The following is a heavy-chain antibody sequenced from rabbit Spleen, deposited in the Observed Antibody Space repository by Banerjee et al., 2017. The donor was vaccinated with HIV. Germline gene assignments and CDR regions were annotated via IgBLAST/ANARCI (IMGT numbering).Heavy chain of an antibody. V-gene: IGHV1S45*01. CDR3: ARGDGGYGYALKL. Sequence: QEQLVESGGGLVQPEGSLTLTCTASGFSFSNGYVMCWVRQAPGKGLEWIASINSINSAATAYASWAKGRFTISKTSSTVSLQMNSLTAADTATYFCARGDGGYGYALKLWGPGTLVTVS. J-gene: IGHJ4*01. CDR1: GFSFSNGYV. D-gene: IGHD6-1*01. CDR2: INSINSAAT.